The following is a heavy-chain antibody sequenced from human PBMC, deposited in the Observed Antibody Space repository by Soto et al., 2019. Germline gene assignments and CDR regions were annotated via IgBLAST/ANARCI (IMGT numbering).Heavy chain of an antibody. J-gene: IGHJ6*03. V-gene: IGHV1-8*01. CDR1: GYTFTSYE. CDR2: MNPNSGNT. CDR3: ARGIETNYYYYMDV. Sequence: GASVTVSCTASGYTFTSYEIDGVRKAPGQGLEWMGWMNPNSGNTGYAQKFQGRVTMTRNTSISTAYMELSSLRSEDTAVCYCARGIETNYYYYMDVWGKGTTVTVSS.